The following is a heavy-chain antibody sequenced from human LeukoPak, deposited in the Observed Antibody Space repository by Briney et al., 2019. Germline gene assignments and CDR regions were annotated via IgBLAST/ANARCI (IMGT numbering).Heavy chain of an antibody. CDR3: AKTRRSGTEYADFDR. V-gene: IGHV3-43*02. CDR2: ISGDGVST. CDR1: GFTFDDYA. D-gene: IGHD1-26*01. J-gene: IGHJ4*02. Sequence: GGSLRLSCAASGFTFDDYAMHWVRQAPGKGLEWVSLISGDGVSTYYADSVKGRITISRDNSKNSLYLLMNSLRTEDSALYYCAKTRRSGTEYADFDRWGQGTLVTVSS.